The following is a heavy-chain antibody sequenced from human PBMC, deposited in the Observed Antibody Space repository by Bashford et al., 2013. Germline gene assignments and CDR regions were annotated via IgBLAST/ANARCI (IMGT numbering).Heavy chain of an antibody. CDR1: GDSVSSNSAA. CDR3: ASEVLVPDRTGWFWRMDV. CDR2: TYYRSKWYN. J-gene: IGHJ6*02. V-gene: IGHV6-1*01. Sequence: SQTLSLTCAISGDSVSSNSAAWNWIRQSPSRGLEWLGRTYYRSKWYNDYAVSVKSRITINPDTSKNQFSLQLNSVTPEDTAVYYCASEVLVPDRTGWFWRMDVWGQGTTVTVSS. D-gene: IGHD6-19*01.